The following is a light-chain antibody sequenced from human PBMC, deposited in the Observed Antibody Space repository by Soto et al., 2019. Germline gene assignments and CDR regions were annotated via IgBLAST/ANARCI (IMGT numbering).Light chain of an antibody. CDR3: SSYAGSNNPYV. J-gene: IGLJ1*01. CDR2: EVS. V-gene: IGLV2-8*01. CDR1: SSDVGGYNY. Sequence: QSVLTQPASVSGSPGQSIAISCTGTSSDVGGYNYVSWYQQHPGKAPKLMIYEVSKRPSGVPDRFSGSKSGNTASQTVSGLQAEDEADYYCSSYAGSNNPYVFGTGTKLTVL.